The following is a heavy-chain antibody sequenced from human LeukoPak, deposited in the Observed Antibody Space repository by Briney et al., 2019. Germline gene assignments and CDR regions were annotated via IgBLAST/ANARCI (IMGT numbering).Heavy chain of an antibody. J-gene: IGHJ4*02. D-gene: IGHD3-10*01. CDR2: LYSGGST. CDR3: ARDHYGSGSWFYFDY. Sequence: GGTLRLSCAASGFTFSSYGMSWVRQAPGKGLEWVSVLYSGGSTNYADSVKGRFTISRDNSKNTLYLQMNSLRAEDTAVYYCARDHYGSGSWFYFDYWGQGTLVTVSS. CDR1: GFTFSSYG. V-gene: IGHV3-66*01.